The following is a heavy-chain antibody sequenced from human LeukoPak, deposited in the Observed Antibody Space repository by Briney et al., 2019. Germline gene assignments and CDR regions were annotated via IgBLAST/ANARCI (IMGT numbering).Heavy chain of an antibody. D-gene: IGHD6-19*01. V-gene: IGHV1-69*01. CDR1: GGTFSSHA. J-gene: IGHJ4*02. CDR2: IIPIFGTA. CDR3: ARGSERYPAVASD. Sequence: GSSVKVSCKASGGTFSSHAISWVRQAPGQGLEWMGGIIPIFGTANYAQKFQGRVTITADESTSTAYMELSSLRSEDTAVYYCARGSERYPAVASDWGQGTLVTVSS.